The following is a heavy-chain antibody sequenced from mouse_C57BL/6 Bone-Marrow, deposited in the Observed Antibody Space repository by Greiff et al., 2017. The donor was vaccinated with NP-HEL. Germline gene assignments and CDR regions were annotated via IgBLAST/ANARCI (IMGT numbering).Heavy chain of an antibody. J-gene: IGHJ1*03. D-gene: IGHD1-1*01. V-gene: IGHV5-17*01. CDR3: AKGGNYYGSSPYWYFDV. CDR1: GFTFSDYG. Sequence: EVKLMESGGGLVKPGGSLKLSCAASGFTFSDYGMHWVRQAPEKGLEWVAYISSGSSTIYYADTVKGRFTISRDNAKNTLFLQMTSLRSEDTAMYYCAKGGNYYGSSPYWYFDVWGTGTTVTVSS. CDR2: ISSGSSTI.